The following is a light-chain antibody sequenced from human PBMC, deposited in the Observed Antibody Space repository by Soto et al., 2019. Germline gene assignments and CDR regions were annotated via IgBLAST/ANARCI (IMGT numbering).Light chain of an antibody. Sequence: QSVLTQPASVSGSPGQSIAISCTGSSSDVGIYNYVSWYQQHPGKVPKLIIYEVSNRPSGVSNRFSGSKSGNTASLTISALQAEDEADYYCSSYTTSSTRVFGTGTKVTVL. CDR3: SSYTTSSTRV. V-gene: IGLV2-14*01. CDR1: SSDVGIYNY. J-gene: IGLJ1*01. CDR2: EVS.